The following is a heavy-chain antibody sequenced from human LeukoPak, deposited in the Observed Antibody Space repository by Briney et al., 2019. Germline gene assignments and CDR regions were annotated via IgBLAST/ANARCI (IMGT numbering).Heavy chain of an antibody. CDR3: ARDDCGDTCYPGGY. CDR1: GYIFTKYV. CDR2: IKAGNGDT. D-gene: IGHD2-21*01. V-gene: IGHV1-3*01. J-gene: IGHJ4*02. Sequence: ASVKVSCKASGYIFTKYVVHWVRQAPGQRPEWMGWIKAGNGDTKYSQNFQDRLTITRDTSASTVYMELSSLSSEDTALYYCARDDCGDTCYPGGYWGQGTLVTVSS.